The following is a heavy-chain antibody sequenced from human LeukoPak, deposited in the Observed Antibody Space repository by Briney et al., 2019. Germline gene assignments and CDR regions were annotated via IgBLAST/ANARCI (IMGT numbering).Heavy chain of an antibody. CDR3: ARKGEHYYDSGKLWPAWFDS. V-gene: IGHV4-59*01. J-gene: IGHJ5*01. Sequence: PSETLSLTCTVSGGSISGYYWSWLRQPPGKRVEWIGFIHYTGSTHYNPSLKSRVTISIDTSNNQLALRLTSVTAADTAVYYCARKGEHYYDSGKLWPAWFDSWGQGTLVTVSS. CDR2: IHYTGST. CDR1: GGSISGYY. D-gene: IGHD3-10*01.